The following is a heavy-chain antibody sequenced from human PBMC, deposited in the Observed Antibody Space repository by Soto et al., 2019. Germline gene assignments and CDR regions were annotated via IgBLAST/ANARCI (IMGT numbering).Heavy chain of an antibody. CDR2: IYPGDSDT. CDR3: ARLLGSGSYYNAHGFDP. CDR1: GYSFTSYW. D-gene: IGHD3-10*01. J-gene: IGHJ5*02. Sequence: GESLKISCKGSGYSFTSYWIGWVRQMPGKVLEWMGIIYPGDSDTRYSPSFQGQVTISADKSISTAYLQWSSLKASDTAMYYCARLLGSGSYYNAHGFDPWGQGXLVTVYS. V-gene: IGHV5-51*01.